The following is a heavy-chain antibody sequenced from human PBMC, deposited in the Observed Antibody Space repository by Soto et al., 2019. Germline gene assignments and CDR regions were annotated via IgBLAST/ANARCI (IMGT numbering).Heavy chain of an antibody. Sequence: SVKVSCKASGGTFSSYAISWVRQAPGQGLGWMGGIIPIFGTANYAQKFQGRVTITADESTSTAYMELSGLRSEDTAVYYCAARDSSGSYYGMDVWGQGTTVTVSS. D-gene: IGHD3-22*01. V-gene: IGHV1-69*13. CDR2: IIPIFGTA. CDR1: GGTFSSYA. J-gene: IGHJ6*02. CDR3: AARDSSGSYYGMDV.